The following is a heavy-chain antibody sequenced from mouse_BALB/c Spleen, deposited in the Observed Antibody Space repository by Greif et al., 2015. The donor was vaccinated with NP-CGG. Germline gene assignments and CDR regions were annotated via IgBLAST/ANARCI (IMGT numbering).Heavy chain of an antibody. J-gene: IGHJ4*01. V-gene: IGHV1S56*01. CDR1: GYTFASYY. Sequence: VKVVESGPELVKPGASVRISCKASGYTFASYYIHWVKQRPGQGLEWIGWIFPESVNTKYSEKFKGKATLTADKSSSTAYMQLSSLTSEDSAVYFCTRDTTDYWGQGTSVTVSS. CDR2: IFPESVNT. CDR3: TRDTTDY.